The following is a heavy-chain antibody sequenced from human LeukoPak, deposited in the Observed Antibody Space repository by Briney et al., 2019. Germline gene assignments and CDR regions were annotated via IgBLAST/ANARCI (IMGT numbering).Heavy chain of an antibody. CDR2: IYHSGST. CDR3: ARSRYVDYFDY. V-gene: IGHV4-38-2*02. CDR1: GYSISSGYY. D-gene: IGHD1-1*01. Sequence: SETLSLTCTVSGYSISSGYYWGWIRQPPGKGLEWTGSIYHSGSTYYNPSLKSRVTISVDTSKNQFSLKLSSVTAADTAVYYCARSRYVDYFDYWGQGTLVTVSS. J-gene: IGHJ4*02.